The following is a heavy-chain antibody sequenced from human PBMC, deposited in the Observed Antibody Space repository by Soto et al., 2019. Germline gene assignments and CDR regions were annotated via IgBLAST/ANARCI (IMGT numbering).Heavy chain of an antibody. CDR1: GFTFSSYA. V-gene: IGHV3-23*01. J-gene: IGHJ3*02. D-gene: IGHD6-13*01. CDR3: AKMTSSWYAFDI. Sequence: EVQLLESGGGLVQPGGSLRLSCAASGFTFSSYAMSWVRQAPGKGLEWVSAISGSGGSTYYADSVKGRFTISRDNSKNTLYLQTNSLRAEDTAVYYCAKMTSSWYAFDIWGQGTMVTVSS. CDR2: ISGSGGST.